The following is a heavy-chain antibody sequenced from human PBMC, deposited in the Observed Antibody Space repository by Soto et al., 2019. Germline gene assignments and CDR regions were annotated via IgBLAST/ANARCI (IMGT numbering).Heavy chain of an antibody. D-gene: IGHD3-16*01. CDR1: GYSFTSYW. J-gene: IGHJ4*02. CDR2: IYPGDSDT. V-gene: IGHV5-51*01. CDR3: GGRGTEVGHDY. Sequence: GESLKISCKGSGYSFTSYWIGWVRQMPGKGLEWMGIIYPGDSDTKYSSSFQGQVTISADKSIGTAYLQWSSLKASDTAMYYCGGRGTEVGHDYWGQGTLVTVSS.